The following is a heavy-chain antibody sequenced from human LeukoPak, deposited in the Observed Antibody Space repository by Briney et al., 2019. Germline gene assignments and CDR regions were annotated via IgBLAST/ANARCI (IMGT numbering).Heavy chain of an antibody. J-gene: IGHJ4*02. Sequence: GGSLRLSCAASGFTFSTYIMNWVRQTPGKGLEWVSSIGTSTSYIYYADSVKGRFTISRDNSKNTLYLQMNSLRAGDTAIYYCAKDRRLASFDYGGQGTLVTVSS. V-gene: IGHV3-21*04. D-gene: IGHD6-25*01. CDR1: GFTFSTYI. CDR3: AKDRRLASFDY. CDR2: IGTSTSYI.